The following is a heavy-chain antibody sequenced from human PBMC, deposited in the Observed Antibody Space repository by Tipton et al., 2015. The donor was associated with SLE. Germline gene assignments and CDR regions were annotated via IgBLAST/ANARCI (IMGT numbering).Heavy chain of an antibody. CDR3: ARDFQPQAFDL. CDR1: GASVRNHY. CDR2: IYSSEIT. J-gene: IGHJ3*01. V-gene: IGHV4-4*07. Sequence: TLSLTCTVSGASVRNHYWSWIRQPAGKGLEWFGRIYSSEITNYNPSFKSRVTMSVDTSKNQFSLKLSSVTAADTAVYYCARDFQPQAFDLWGQGTMVTVSS.